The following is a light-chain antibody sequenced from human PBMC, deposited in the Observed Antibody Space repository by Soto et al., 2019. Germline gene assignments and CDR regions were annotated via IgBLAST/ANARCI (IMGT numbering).Light chain of an antibody. CDR1: QSISSW. J-gene: IGKJ1*01. CDR3: QQYNSYL. V-gene: IGKV1-5*01. CDR2: DAS. Sequence: DIQMTQSPSTLSASVGDRVTITCRASQSISSWLAWYQQKPGKAPKLLIYDASSLQRGVPSRFSGSGSGAEFTLTISSLQPDDFATYYCQQYNSYLFGQGTKVDIK.